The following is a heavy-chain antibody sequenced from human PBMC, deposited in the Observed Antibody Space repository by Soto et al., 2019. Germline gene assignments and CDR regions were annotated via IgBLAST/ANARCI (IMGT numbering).Heavy chain of an antibody. V-gene: IGHV3-43*01. Sequence: GGSLRLSCAASGFTFDDYTMHWVRQAPGKGLEWVSLISWDGGSTYYADSVKGRFTISRDNSKNSLYLQMNSLRTEDTALYYCAKDISGRQWLAHDAFDIWGQGTMVTVSS. D-gene: IGHD6-19*01. CDR1: GFTFDDYT. J-gene: IGHJ3*02. CDR3: AKDISGRQWLAHDAFDI. CDR2: ISWDGGST.